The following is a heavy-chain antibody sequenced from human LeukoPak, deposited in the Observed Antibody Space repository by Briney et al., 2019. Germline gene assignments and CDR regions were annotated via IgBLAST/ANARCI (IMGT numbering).Heavy chain of an antibody. CDR2: ISSSGTYV. V-gene: IGHV3-21*01. CDR3: ARASSKQLAGYLPDGFDI. D-gene: IGHD3-9*01. Sequence: GGCLRLSCAASGFTFIKYAINWVRQAPGKGLEWGSSISSSGTYVYYADSVKGRFTISRDNAKNSLSLQMNGLRADDAAVYYCARASSKQLAGYLPDGFDIWGQGTMVTVSS. J-gene: IGHJ3*02. CDR1: GFTFIKYA.